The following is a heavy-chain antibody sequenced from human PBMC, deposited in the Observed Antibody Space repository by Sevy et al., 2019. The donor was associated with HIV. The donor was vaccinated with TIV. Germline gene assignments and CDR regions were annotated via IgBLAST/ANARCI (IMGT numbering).Heavy chain of an antibody. CDR1: GFTFSSYS. V-gene: IGHV3-48*02. J-gene: IGHJ4*02. Sequence: GGSLRLSCAASGFTFSSYSMNWVRQAPGKGLEWVSYISSSSSTIYYADSVKGRFTISRDNAKNSLYLQMNSLRDEDTAVYYCARDSEYNSSSFNFDYWGQGTLVTVSS. CDR3: ARDSEYNSSSFNFDY. CDR2: ISSSSSTI. D-gene: IGHD6-6*01.